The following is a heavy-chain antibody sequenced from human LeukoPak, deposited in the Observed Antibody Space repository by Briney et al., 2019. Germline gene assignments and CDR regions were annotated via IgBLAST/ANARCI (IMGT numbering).Heavy chain of an antibody. CDR2: ISYDGSNK. Sequence: GSLRLSCAASGFTFSSYAMHWVRQAPGKGLEWVAVISYDGSNKYYADSVKGRFTISRDNSKNSLYLQMNSLRAEDTAVYYCARSLGLWWFDPWGQGTLVTVSS. CDR1: GFTFSSYA. V-gene: IGHV3-30-3*01. J-gene: IGHJ5*02. CDR3: ARSLGLWWFDP. D-gene: IGHD3-16*01.